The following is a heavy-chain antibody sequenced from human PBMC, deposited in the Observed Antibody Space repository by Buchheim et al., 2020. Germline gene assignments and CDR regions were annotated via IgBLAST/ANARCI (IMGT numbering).Heavy chain of an antibody. CDR1: GFTFSSYW. V-gene: IGHV3-7*04. D-gene: IGHD2-2*01. CDR3: ARVIVVVPAAMVGYYYGMDV. CDR2: IKQDGSEK. Sequence: EVQLVGSGGGLVQPGGSLRLSCAASGFTFSSYWMSWVRQAPGKGLEWVANIKQDGSEKYYVDSVKGRFTISRDNAKNSLYLQMNSLRAEDTAVYYCARVIVVVPAAMVGYYYGMDVWGQGTT. J-gene: IGHJ6*02.